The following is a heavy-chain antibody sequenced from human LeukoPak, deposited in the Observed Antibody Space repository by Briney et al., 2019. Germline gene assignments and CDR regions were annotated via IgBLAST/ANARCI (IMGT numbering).Heavy chain of an antibody. Sequence: GGSLRLSCAASGFTFSSYAMHWVRQAPGKGLEWVAVISYDGSNKYYADSVKGRFTISRDNPKNTLYLQMNSLRAEDTAVYYCARDPTYGGNSGSYWGQGTLVTVSS. CDR2: ISYDGSNK. V-gene: IGHV3-30*04. D-gene: IGHD4-23*01. CDR3: ARDPTYGGNSGSY. CDR1: GFTFSSYA. J-gene: IGHJ4*02.